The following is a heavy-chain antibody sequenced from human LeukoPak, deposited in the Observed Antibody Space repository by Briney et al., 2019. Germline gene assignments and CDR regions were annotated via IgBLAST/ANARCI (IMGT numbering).Heavy chain of an antibody. CDR1: GFTFRSYA. J-gene: IGHJ4*02. V-gene: IGHV3-30-3*01. Sequence: PGRSLRLSCEVSGFTFRSYAMHWVRQAPGKGLEWLAVISYDEVNEYYADSVKGRFTISRDNAENSLDLQMNDLRAEDTAVYYCARDAYCSGGTCYIYWGQGTLVTVSS. D-gene: IGHD2-15*01. CDR2: ISYDEVNE. CDR3: ARDAYCSGGTCYIY.